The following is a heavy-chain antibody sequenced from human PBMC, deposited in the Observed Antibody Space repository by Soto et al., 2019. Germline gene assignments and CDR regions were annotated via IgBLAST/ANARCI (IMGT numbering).Heavy chain of an antibody. D-gene: IGHD3-3*01. J-gene: IGHJ4*02. Sequence: GGSLRLSCAASGFTFSSYAMSWVRQAPGKGLEWVSAISGSGGSTYYADSVKGRFTISRDNSKNTLYLQMNSLRAEDTAVYYCAKVRLRFLEIRGGGYYFDYWGQGTLVTVSS. CDR2: ISGSGGST. CDR3: AKVRLRFLEIRGGGYYFDY. V-gene: IGHV3-23*01. CDR1: GFTFSSYA.